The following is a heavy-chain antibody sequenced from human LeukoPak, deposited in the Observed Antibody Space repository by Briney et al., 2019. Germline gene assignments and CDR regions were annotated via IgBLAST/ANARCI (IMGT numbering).Heavy chain of an antibody. V-gene: IGHV4-34*01. D-gene: IGHD3-16*02. CDR2: INHSGST. Sequence: SETLSLTCAVYGGSFSGYYWSWIRQPPGKGLEWIGEINHSGSTNYNPSLKSRVTISVDTSKNQFSLKLSSVTAADTAVYYCARGTTRFYDYVWGSYRYSYFDYWGQGTLVTVSS. J-gene: IGHJ4*02. CDR3: ARGTTRFYDYVWGSYRYSYFDY. CDR1: GGSFSGYY.